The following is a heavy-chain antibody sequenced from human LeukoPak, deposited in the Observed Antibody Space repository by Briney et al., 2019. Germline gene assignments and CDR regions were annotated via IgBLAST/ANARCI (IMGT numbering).Heavy chain of an antibody. D-gene: IGHD6-19*01. CDR3: ARAGGASDSSGWYVFDY. Sequence: ASVKVSCKASGYTFTAQHIHWVRQAPGQGLEWMGWINPNSGGTNYAQKFQGWVTMTRDTSISTAYMELSRLRSDDTAVYYCARAGGASDSSGWYVFDYWGQGTLVTVSS. CDR1: GYTFTAQH. J-gene: IGHJ4*02. V-gene: IGHV1-2*04. CDR2: INPNSGGT.